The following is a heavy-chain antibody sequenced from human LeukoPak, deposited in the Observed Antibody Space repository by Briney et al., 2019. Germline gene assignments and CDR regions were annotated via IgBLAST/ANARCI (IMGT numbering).Heavy chain of an antibody. CDR1: GGSFSGYY. D-gene: IGHD6-13*01. J-gene: IGHJ5*02. CDR3: ARGRKAYSSSWYGS. V-gene: IGHV4-34*01. CDR2: INHSGST. Sequence: SETLSLTCAVYGGSFSGYYWSWIRQPPGKGLEWIEEINHSGSTNYDPSLKSRVTISVDTSKNQFSLKLSSVTAADTAVYYCARGRKAYSSSWYGSWGQGTLVTVSS.